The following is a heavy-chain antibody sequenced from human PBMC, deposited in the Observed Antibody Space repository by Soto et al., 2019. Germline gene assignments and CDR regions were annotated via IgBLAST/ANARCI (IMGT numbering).Heavy chain of an antibody. J-gene: IGHJ4*02. V-gene: IGHV4-59*01. CDR2: IYYTGST. Sequence: SQTLSLTCTASGGSMRSKYLTWIRQCPGKRLEWIGYIYYTGSTKYNPSLQSRVTISLDTSKNQFSLSLTSLTSADTAVYYCARGGSYGDFFDYWGQGAQVTVSS. CDR1: GGSMRSKY. D-gene: IGHD4-17*01. CDR3: ARGGSYGDFFDY.